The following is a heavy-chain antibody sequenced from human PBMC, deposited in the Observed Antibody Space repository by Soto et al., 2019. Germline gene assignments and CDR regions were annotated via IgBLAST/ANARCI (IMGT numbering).Heavy chain of an antibody. CDR3: GKILVGATGHTDAES. J-gene: IGHJ5*02. CDR2: IDNNGVT. V-gene: IGHV4-39*01. D-gene: IGHD2-15*01. Sequence: SETLSLTCIVSGGSVYSNGHYWGWIRQPPGKGLEWIGSIDNNGVTNYNSSLKSRVTISRDTSKNQFSLRLTSVTAADTAVYYCGKILVGATGHTDAESWGPGTLVTVS. CDR1: GGSVYSNGHY.